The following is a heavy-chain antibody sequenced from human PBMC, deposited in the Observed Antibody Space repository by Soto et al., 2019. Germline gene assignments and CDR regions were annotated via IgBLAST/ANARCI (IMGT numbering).Heavy chain of an antibody. Sequence: GGSLRLSCAASGFTFSDHYMDWVRQAPGKGLEWVGRSRNKANSYTTEYAASVKGRFTISRDDSKNSLYLQMNSLKTEDTAVYYCVRQGFGALHGLVDVWGQGTTVTVSS. CDR1: GFTFSDHY. D-gene: IGHD3-10*01. CDR2: SRNKANSYTT. CDR3: VRQGFGALHGLVDV. J-gene: IGHJ6*02. V-gene: IGHV3-72*01.